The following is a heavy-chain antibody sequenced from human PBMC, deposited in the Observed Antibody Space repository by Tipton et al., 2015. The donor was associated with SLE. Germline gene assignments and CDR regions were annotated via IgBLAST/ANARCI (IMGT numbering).Heavy chain of an antibody. J-gene: IGHJ3*02. CDR1: GFTFSSYW. CDR3: VRNAYNGAFDI. Sequence: GSLRLSCAASGFTFSSYWMHWVRQTPGKGLVWVSRITSDGSGTNYADSVKGRFTISRDNAKNTLYLQMNSLGVEDTAVYYCVRNAYNGAFDIWGQGTMVTVSS. V-gene: IGHV3-74*01. D-gene: IGHD5-24*01. CDR2: ITSDGSGT.